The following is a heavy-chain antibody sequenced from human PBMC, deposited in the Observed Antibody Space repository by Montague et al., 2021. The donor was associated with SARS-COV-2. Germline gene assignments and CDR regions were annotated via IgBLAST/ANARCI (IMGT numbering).Heavy chain of an antibody. D-gene: IGHD2-15*01. CDR1: GDSVSSNIAA. Sequence: CAISGDSVSSNIAAWNWIRQSPSRGLEWLGRTYYRSKWYNDYAVSVRSRITISPDTSKNQFSLQLNSVTPEDTAVYYCTQERGPGSTPWHYFDYWGQGTLVTVSS. CDR2: TYYRSKWYN. J-gene: IGHJ4*02. CDR3: TQERGPGSTPWHYFDY. V-gene: IGHV6-1*01.